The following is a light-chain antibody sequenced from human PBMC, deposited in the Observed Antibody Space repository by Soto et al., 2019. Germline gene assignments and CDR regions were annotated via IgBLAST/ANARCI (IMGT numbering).Light chain of an antibody. Sequence: QSVLTQPASVSGSPGQSITISCTGTSSDVGGYEFVSWYRQHPDNAPKLIIYDVSDRPSGESSRFSGSKSANTASLTISGLQAEDEADYYCSSYTSSGTYVFGTGTKVTVL. V-gene: IGLV2-14*01. CDR3: SSYTSSGTYV. CDR1: SSDVGGYEF. CDR2: DVS. J-gene: IGLJ1*01.